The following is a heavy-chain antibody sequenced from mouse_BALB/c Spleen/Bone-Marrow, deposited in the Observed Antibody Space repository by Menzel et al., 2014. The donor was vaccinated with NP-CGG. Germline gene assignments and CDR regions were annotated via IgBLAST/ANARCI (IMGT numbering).Heavy chain of an antibody. V-gene: IGHV1-63*01. CDR2: IYPGSGNT. J-gene: IGHJ2*01. CDR3: TRRSLDY. Sequence: QVQLQQSGTELVRPGTSVEISCKASGYAFTNYWLGWVKQRPGHGLEWIGDIYPGSGNTYYNEKFKGKVTLTADKSSSTAYMQLSGLTSEDSAVYFCTRRSLDYWGQGTTLTVSS. CDR1: GYAFTNYW.